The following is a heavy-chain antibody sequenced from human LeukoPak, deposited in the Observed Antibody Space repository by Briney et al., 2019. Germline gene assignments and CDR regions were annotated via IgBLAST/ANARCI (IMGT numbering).Heavy chain of an antibody. Sequence: PSETLSLTCTVFGGSISNSGFYWGWIRQPPGKGLEWIGNVYSNGSTYYNPSLKRRVTISVVTSKNQFSLKLSSVTAADTAVYYCARAGEVTAKNNYYYYMDVWGKGTTVTVSS. CDR1: GGSISNSGFY. J-gene: IGHJ6*03. CDR3: ARAGEVTAKNNYYYYMDV. V-gene: IGHV4-39*07. D-gene: IGHD2-21*02. CDR2: VYSNGST.